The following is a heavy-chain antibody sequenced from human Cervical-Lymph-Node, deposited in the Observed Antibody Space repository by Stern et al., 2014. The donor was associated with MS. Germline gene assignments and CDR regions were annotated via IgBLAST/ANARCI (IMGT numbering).Heavy chain of an antibody. CDR1: GFTFSSYW. V-gene: IGHV3-7*01. D-gene: IGHD1-26*01. J-gene: IGHJ4*02. CDR3: ARVPSGSNREAHDY. Sequence: EVQLVESGGGLVQPGGSLRLSCAGSGFTFSSYWMSWVRQAPGKGLEWVANINEEGREKYYVDSVKGRLTTSRDNAKNSLYLQMNRLRDEDTAVYFCARVPSGSNREAHDYWGQGTLVIVSS. CDR2: INEEGREK.